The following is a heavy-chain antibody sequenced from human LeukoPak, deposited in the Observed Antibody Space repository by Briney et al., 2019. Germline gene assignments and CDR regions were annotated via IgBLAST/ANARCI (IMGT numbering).Heavy chain of an antibody. V-gene: IGHV3-73*01. CDR1: GFTFSGSA. Sequence: GGSLKLSCAASGFTFSGSAMHWVRPASGKGLEWVGRIRSKANSYATAYAASVKGRFTISRDDSKNTAYLQMNSLKTEDTAVYYCPRGFRPIDYWGQGTLVTVSS. J-gene: IGHJ4*02. CDR2: IRSKANSYAT. CDR3: PRGFRPIDY.